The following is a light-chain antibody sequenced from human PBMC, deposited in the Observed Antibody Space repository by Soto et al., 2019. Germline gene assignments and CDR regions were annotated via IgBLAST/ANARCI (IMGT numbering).Light chain of an antibody. J-gene: IGKJ1*01. CDR2: CAS. Sequence: EIVMTQSPATLSLSPGERATLSCRASQSVSSSYLSWYQQKPGQAPRLLIYCASTRATGIPARFSGSGSGTDFTLTISSLQPEYFAVYYCQQDYNLPWTFGQGNKVEIK. CDR3: QQDYNLPWT. V-gene: IGKV3D-7*01. CDR1: QSVSSSY.